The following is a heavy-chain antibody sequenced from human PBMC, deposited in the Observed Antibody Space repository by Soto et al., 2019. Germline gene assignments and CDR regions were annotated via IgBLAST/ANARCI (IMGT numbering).Heavy chain of an antibody. CDR1: GFIVSTSY. V-gene: IGHV3-66*01. CDR2: IHNDGST. J-gene: IGHJ4*02. Sequence: GGSLRLSCAASGFIVSTSYMSWVRQAPGKGLEWVSCIHNDGSTYYADSVKGRFTVSRDDSKNTVYLEILSLRAEDTAVYYCARDSYTRSWGQGKLFTVSS. D-gene: IGHD4-4*01. CDR3: ARDSYTRS.